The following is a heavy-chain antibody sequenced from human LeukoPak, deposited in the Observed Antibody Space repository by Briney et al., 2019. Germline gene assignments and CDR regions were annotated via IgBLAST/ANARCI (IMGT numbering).Heavy chain of an antibody. CDR1: GFTFSSYS. D-gene: IGHD6-19*01. CDR3: ATEYSSGWYSGSFGDY. CDR2: ISSSSSYI. Sequence: GGSLRLSCAASGFTFSSYSMNWVRQDQGTGLEWVSSISSSSSYIYYADSVKGRFTISRDNAKNSLYLQMNSLRAEDTAVYYCATEYSSGWYSGSFGDYWGQGTLVTVSS. V-gene: IGHV3-21*01. J-gene: IGHJ4*02.